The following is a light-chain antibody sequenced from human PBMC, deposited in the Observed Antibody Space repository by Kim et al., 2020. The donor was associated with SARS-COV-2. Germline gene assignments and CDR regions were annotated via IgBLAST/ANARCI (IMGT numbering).Light chain of an antibody. CDR1: SSDVGSYHL. Sequence: QSALTQPASVSGSPGQSITISCTGTSSDVGSYHLVSWYQQHPGKAPKLMIYEVSKRPSGVSNRFSGSKSGNTASLTISGLQAEDEADYYCCSYAGSSTLVFGGGTQLTVL. CDR2: EVS. CDR3: CSYAGSSTLV. V-gene: IGLV2-23*02. J-gene: IGLJ2*01.